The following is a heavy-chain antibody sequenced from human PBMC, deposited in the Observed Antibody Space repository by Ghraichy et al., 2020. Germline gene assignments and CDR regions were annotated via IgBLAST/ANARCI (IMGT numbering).Heavy chain of an antibody. D-gene: IGHD3-16*01. CDR2: INPNSGVT. J-gene: IGHJ4*02. CDR3: ARLNLGPQIYRALDC. Sequence: ASVKVSCKTSGYSFNGYYIFWVRQAPGQGLEWMGRINPNSGVTDYAQKFQGRVTMTWDTSITTAYMDLTSLKSHDTATYYCARLNLGPQIYRALDCWGQGTPVSVSP. V-gene: IGHV1-2*06. CDR1: GYSFNGYY.